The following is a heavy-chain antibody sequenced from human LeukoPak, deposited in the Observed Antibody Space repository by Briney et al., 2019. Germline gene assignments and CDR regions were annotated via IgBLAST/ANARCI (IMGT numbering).Heavy chain of an antibody. V-gene: IGHV3-48*03. D-gene: IGHD3-16*01. CDR2: VSGNGDTK. CDR1: GFTFSSFE. J-gene: IGHJ4*02. Sequence: GGSLRLSCAASGFTFSSFEMNWVRQAPGKGLEWVSYVSGNGDTKYYAESVRGRFTISRDNAKNSLYLQMNSLRAEDTAVYYCVSAYGGLLDYWGQGTLATVSS. CDR3: VSAYGGLLDY.